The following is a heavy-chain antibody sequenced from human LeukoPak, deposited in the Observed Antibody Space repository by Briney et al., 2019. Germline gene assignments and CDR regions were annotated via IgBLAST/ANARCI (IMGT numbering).Heavy chain of an antibody. Sequence: PGGSLRLSCAASGFTFNSYALHWVRQAPGKGLEWLAVISDDGRNKYYADSVKGRFTISRDNSKNCLYLQKNSLRAEDTAVYFCASPTYNYESSGYLGVYYLDYWGQGTLVTVSS. CDR3: ASPTYNYESSGYLGVYYLDY. CDR1: GFTFNSYA. CDR2: ISDDGRNK. J-gene: IGHJ4*02. V-gene: IGHV3-30*04. D-gene: IGHD3-22*01.